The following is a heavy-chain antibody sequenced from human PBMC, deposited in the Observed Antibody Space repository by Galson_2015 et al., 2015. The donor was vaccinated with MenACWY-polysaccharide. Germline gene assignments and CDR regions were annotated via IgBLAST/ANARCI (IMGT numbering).Heavy chain of an antibody. CDR1: GFTFSSYW. Sequence: SLRLSCAASGFTFSSYWMTWVRQAPGKGLEWVANIKKDGSEKYYVYSVKGRFTISRDNSKNSLYLQMHSLRAEDTAVYSCARGHYGMDVWGQGTTVTVSS. CDR2: IKKDGSEK. V-gene: IGHV3-7*01. J-gene: IGHJ6*02. CDR3: ARGHYGMDV.